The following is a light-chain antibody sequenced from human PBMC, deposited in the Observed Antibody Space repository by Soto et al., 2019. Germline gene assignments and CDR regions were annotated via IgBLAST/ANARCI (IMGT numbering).Light chain of an antibody. V-gene: IGKV3-15*01. Sequence: EIVMTQSPATLSVSPGERATLSCRASQSVSSNLAWYQQKPGQAPRLLIYGASTRATGIPARFSGSGSGTEFTLTISSLQSEDFAVYYCQKYNNWPQTFGQETKV. CDR2: GAS. CDR1: QSVSSN. CDR3: QKYNNWPQT. J-gene: IGKJ1*01.